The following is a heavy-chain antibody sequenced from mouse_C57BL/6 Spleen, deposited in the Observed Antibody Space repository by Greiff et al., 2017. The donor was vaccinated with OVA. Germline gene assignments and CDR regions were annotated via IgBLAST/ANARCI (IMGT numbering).Heavy chain of an antibody. Sequence: EVKVVESGGGLVKPGGSLKLSCAASGFTFSSYAMSWVRQTPEKRLEWVATISDGGSYTYYPDNVKGRFTISRDNAKNNLYLQMSHLKSEDTAMYYCAREGDYYGSSPYWYFDVWGTGTTVTVSS. CDR3: AREGDYYGSSPYWYFDV. J-gene: IGHJ1*03. V-gene: IGHV5-4*01. D-gene: IGHD1-1*01. CDR2: ISDGGSYT. CDR1: GFTFSSYA.